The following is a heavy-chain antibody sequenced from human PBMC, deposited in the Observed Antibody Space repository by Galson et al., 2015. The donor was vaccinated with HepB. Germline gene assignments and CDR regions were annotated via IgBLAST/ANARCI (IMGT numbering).Heavy chain of an antibody. Sequence: SLRLSCAVSGFTFSSYSMNWVRQAPGKGLEWVSSISGSNNYIYYADSVKGRFTISRDNAKNSLYLQMSSLRAEDTAVYYCARDSNLWFGESRPDYWGQGTLVTVSS. V-gene: IGHV3-21*01. CDR2: ISGSNNYI. CDR1: GFTFSSYS. D-gene: IGHD3-10*01. J-gene: IGHJ4*02. CDR3: ARDSNLWFGESRPDY.